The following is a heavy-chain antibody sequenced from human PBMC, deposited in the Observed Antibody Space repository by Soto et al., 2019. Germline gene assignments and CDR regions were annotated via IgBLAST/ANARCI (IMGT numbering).Heavy chain of an antibody. J-gene: IGHJ5*02. CDR2: IGTAGDT. CDR3: ERGLVSGPFAP. D-gene: IGHD2-21*01. Sequence: GGSLRLSCAASGFTFSSYDMHWVRQATGKGLEWVSAIGTAGDTYYPGSVKGRFTISRENAKNSLYLQMNSLRAGDTAVYYCERGLVSGPFAPGGQGPLVTVPS. CDR1: GFTFSSYD. V-gene: IGHV3-13*04.